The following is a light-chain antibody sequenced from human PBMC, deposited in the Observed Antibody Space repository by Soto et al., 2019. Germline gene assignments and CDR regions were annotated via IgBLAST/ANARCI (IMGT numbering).Light chain of an antibody. V-gene: IGKV3-11*01. CDR2: DVS. J-gene: IGKJ1*01. CDR3: QQRYYFPCT. Sequence: ELLLTQSPDPLSLFRGDEANLSCRARQSVSSQLAWYQQKPGQTPRLLIYDVSIRATGISARFSGSGSGTDFTLTIGSLEPEDFAVYSRQQRYYFPCTVGQGPGMEI. CDR1: QSVSSQ.